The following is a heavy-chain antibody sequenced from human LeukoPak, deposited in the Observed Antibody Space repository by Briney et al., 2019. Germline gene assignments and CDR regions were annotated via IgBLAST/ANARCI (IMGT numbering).Heavy chain of an antibody. V-gene: IGHV4-39*01. CDR2: IYYSGST. CDR1: GGSISSSSYY. Sequence: PSETLSLTCIVSGGSISSSSYYWGWIRQPPGKGLEWIGSIYYSGSTYHNPSLKSRVTISVDTSKNQFSLKLSSVTAADTAVYYCARQGVVASYPSWFDPWGQGTLVTVSS. D-gene: IGHD2-15*01. CDR3: ARQGVVASYPSWFDP. J-gene: IGHJ5*02.